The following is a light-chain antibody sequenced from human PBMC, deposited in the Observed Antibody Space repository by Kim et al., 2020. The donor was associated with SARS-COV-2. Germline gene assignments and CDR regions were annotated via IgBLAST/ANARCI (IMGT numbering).Light chain of an antibody. J-gene: IGKJ2*01. V-gene: IGKV3-20*01. CDR1: QSVSSSY. CDR3: HQYSSSSET. CDR2: GAS. Sequence: EIVLTQSPGTLSLSPGERATLFCRASQSVSSSYLVWYKQKPGQAPRLLIYGASSRATGIPDRFSGSGSGTVFTLTINRLEPEDFAVYYCHQYSSSSETFGQGTKLEI.